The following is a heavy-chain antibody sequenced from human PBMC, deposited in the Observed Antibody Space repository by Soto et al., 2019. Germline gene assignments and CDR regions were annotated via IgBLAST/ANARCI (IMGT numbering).Heavy chain of an antibody. D-gene: IGHD2-2*01. V-gene: IGHV3-11*01. CDR3: AKEGEPDIVVVTIYYYYGMDV. CDR1: GFTFSDYY. Sequence: GGSLRLSCAASGFTFSDYYMSWIRQAPGKGLEWVSYISSSGSTIYYADSVKGRFTISGDNSKNTLYLQMNSLRAEDTAVYYCAKEGEPDIVVVTIYYYYGMDVWGQGTTVTVSS. CDR2: ISSSGSTI. J-gene: IGHJ6*02.